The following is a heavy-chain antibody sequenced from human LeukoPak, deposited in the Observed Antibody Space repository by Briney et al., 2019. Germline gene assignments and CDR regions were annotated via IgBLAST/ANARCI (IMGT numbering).Heavy chain of an antibody. Sequence: GGSLRLSCAASGFTFSSYSMNWVRQAPGKGLEWVSYISSSSGTIYYADSVKGRFTISRDNAKNSLYLQMNSLRAEDTAVYYCARAPDYWGQGTLVTVSS. J-gene: IGHJ4*02. CDR2: ISSSSGTI. CDR1: GFTFSSYS. V-gene: IGHV3-48*01. CDR3: ARAPDY.